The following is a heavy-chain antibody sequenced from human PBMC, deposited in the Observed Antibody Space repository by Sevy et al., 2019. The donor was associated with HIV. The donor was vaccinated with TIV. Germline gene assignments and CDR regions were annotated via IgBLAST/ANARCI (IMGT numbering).Heavy chain of an antibody. Sequence: GGSLRLSCAASGFTFSSYSMNWVRQAPGKGLEWVSSISSSSSYIYYADSVKGRFTISRDNAKNSLYLQMNSLRAEDTAVYYCARDRDPGAVAGTDLDYWGQGTLVTVSS. J-gene: IGHJ4*02. V-gene: IGHV3-21*01. CDR2: ISSSSSYI. CDR1: GFTFSSYS. CDR3: ARDRDPGAVAGTDLDY. D-gene: IGHD6-19*01.